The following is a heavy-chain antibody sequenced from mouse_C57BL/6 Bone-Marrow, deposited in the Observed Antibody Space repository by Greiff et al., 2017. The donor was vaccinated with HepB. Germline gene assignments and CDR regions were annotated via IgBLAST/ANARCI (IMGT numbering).Heavy chain of an antibody. CDR1: GFTFSSYA. V-gene: IGHV5-4*01. CDR3: ARDRGTMVPAWFAY. Sequence: EVHLVESGGGLVKPGGSLKLSCAASGFTFSSYAMSWVRQTPEKRLEWVATISDGGSYTYYPDNVKGRFTISRDNAKNNLYLQMSHLKSEDTAMYYCARDRGTMVPAWFAYWGQGTLVTVSA. J-gene: IGHJ3*01. D-gene: IGHD1-1*02. CDR2: ISDGGSYT.